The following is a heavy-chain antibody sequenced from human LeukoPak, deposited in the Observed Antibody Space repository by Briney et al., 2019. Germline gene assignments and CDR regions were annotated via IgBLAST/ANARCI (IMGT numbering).Heavy chain of an antibody. V-gene: IGHV4-34*01. Sequence: PSETLSLTCAVYGGSFSGYYWSWIRQPPGKGLEWIGEINHSGSTNYNPSLKSRVTISVDTSKNQFSLKLSSVTAADTAVYYCARAVWKPRGLLQQLGPAGRNGRNYYYYYMDVWGKGTTVTVSS. CDR1: GGSFSGYY. D-gene: IGHD6-13*01. CDR2: INHSGST. CDR3: ARAVWKPRGLLQQLGPAGRNGRNYYYYYMDV. J-gene: IGHJ6*03.